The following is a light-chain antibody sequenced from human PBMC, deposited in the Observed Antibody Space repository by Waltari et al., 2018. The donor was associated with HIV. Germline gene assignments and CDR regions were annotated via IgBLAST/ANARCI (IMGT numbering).Light chain of an antibody. CDR1: RPNTGSNY. CDR3: ATWDDGLNGPV. J-gene: IGLJ3*02. V-gene: IGLV1-47*01. CDR2: RKE. Sequence: QSVLTQPPSASGTPGPRVSISCSGSRPNTGSNYVYWYQQFPGTTPKLPISRKEQRPSGGADRFSGSKSGTSASLAISGLRTEDEASYYCATWDDGLNGPVFGGGTTLTVL.